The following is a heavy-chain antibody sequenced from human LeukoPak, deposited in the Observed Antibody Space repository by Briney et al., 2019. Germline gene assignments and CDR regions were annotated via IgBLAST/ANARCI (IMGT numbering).Heavy chain of an antibody. CDR1: GGSISSGGYY. CDR2: IYYSGST. V-gene: IGHV4-31*03. J-gene: IGHJ4*02. CDR3: TRGGISGSYN. Sequence: SETLSLTCTVSGGSISSGGYYWSWIRQHPGKGLEWIGYIYYSGSTYYNPSLKSRVTISVDTSKNQFSLRLNSVTAADTAVYYCTRGGISGSYNWGQGTLVTVSS. D-gene: IGHD1-26*01.